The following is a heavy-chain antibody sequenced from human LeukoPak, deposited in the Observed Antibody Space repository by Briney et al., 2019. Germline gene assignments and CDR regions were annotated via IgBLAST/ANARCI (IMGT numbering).Heavy chain of an antibody. Sequence: PGRSLRLSCAASGFNFGDYSMNWVRQTPGKRLEWVSIITWNGGSTDYANSVRGRFTVSRDNSKNSLYLQMNSLRTEDTAFYYCVKDSGAHSGFDNWGQGTLVTVSA. CDR1: GFNFGDYS. CDR3: VKDSGAHSGFDN. CDR2: ITWNGGST. D-gene: IGHD2-21*01. V-gene: IGHV3-43*01. J-gene: IGHJ4*02.